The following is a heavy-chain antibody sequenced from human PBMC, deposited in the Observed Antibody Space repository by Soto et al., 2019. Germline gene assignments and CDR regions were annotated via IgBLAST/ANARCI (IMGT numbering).Heavy chain of an antibody. CDR2: IVPTVDTS. D-gene: IGHD5-12*01. CDR1: GATFSSYA. CDR3: VRVVAIPGYPDN. J-gene: IGHJ4*02. Sequence: QVQLVQSGAEVRQPASSVKVSCKTSGATFSSYAITWVRQAPGQGLEWMGGIVPTVDTSTYAQKFQGSVTSTADKCPNTVYRELSSLRSDDTAVDYCVRVVAIPGYPDNWGQGTLVTVSS. V-gene: IGHV1-69*14.